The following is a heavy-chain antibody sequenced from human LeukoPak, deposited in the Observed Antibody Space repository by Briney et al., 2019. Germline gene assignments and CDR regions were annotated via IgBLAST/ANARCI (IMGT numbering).Heavy chain of an antibody. CDR2: IFPILGIA. CDR3: ARNGGNNWNYVQDY. D-gene: IGHD1-7*01. J-gene: IGHJ4*02. CDR1: GGTFSSYA. V-gene: IGHV1-69*04. Sequence: SVKVSCKASGGTFSSYAISWVRQAPGQGLEWMGRIFPILGIANYAQKFQGRVTITADKSTSTAYMELSSLRSEDTAVYYCARNGGNNWNYVQDYWGQGTLVTVSS.